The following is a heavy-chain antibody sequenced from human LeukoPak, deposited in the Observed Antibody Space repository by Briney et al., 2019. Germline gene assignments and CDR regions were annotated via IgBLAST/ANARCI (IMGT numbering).Heavy chain of an antibody. J-gene: IGHJ4*02. CDR2: IIPILGTP. V-gene: IGHV1-69*01. D-gene: IGHD5-18*01. CDR3: ARDGLQDSYGCAY. Sequence: SVKVSCKSSGGTFSSHAISWVRQAPGQGLEWMGGIIPILGTPKYAEKFQGRIAITADENTDTAYMELNSLRPEDTAMYFCARDGLQDSYGCAYWGQGTLVTVSS. CDR1: GGTFSSHA.